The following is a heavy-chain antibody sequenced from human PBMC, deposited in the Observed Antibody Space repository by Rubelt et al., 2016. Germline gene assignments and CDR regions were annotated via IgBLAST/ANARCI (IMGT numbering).Heavy chain of an antibody. J-gene: IGHJ6*03. Sequence: VRQAPGKGLEWVSAISGSGGSTYYADSVKGRFTISRDNSKNTLYLQMNSLRAEDTAVYYCARSRCSSTSCPYYYYYMDVWGKGTTVTVSS. CDR2: ISGSGGST. CDR3: ARSRCSSTSCPYYYYYMDV. V-gene: IGHV3-23*01. D-gene: IGHD2-2*01.